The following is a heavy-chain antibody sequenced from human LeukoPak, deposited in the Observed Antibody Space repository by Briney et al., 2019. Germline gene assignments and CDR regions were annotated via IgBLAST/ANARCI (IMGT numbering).Heavy chain of an antibody. D-gene: IGHD6-13*01. V-gene: IGHV3-74*01. CDR3: ASASSHRIAAGGDY. CDR1: GFTFSNYW. J-gene: IGHJ4*02. CDR2: INSDGSSR. Sequence: EGSLRLSCAASGFTFSNYWMHWVRQAPGKGLVWVSRINSDGSSRNYADSVKGRFTISGDNAKNTLYLQMNSLRAEDTAVYYCASASSHRIAAGGDYWGQGTLVTVSS.